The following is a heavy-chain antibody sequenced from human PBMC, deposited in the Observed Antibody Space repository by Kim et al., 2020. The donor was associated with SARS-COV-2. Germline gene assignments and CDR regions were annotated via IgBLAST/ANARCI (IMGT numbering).Heavy chain of an antibody. J-gene: IGHJ4*02. Sequence: PSVKSRVTLSGDTSKNQFSMKWKSVTAADTAVYYGARRRGPAGGAHLDYWGQGTLVTVAS. V-gene: IGHV4-30-2*04. D-gene: IGHD3-16*01. CDR3: ARRRGPAGGAHLDY.